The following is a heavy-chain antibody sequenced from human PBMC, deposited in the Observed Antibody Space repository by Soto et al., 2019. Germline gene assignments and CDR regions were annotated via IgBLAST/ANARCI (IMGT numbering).Heavy chain of an antibody. V-gene: IGHV4-31*03. Sequence: TLSLTGTVSGGSIRSGGYYWSWIRQHPGKGLEWIGYIYYSGSTYYNPSLKSRVTISVDTSKNQFSLKLSSVTAADTAVYYCARDQGGYCSSTSCRVMGRSRWFDPWGQGTLVTVSS. J-gene: IGHJ5*02. CDR3: ARDQGGYCSSTSCRVMGRSRWFDP. CDR2: IYYSGST. D-gene: IGHD2-2*01. CDR1: GGSIRSGGYY.